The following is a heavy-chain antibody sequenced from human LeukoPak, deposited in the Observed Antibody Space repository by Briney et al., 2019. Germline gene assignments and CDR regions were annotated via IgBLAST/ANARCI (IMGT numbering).Heavy chain of an antibody. CDR1: GFTFTAYT. CDR2: ISGSTTDI. CDR3: TRVGLGTTKDFDQ. D-gene: IGHD1-26*01. Sequence: GGSLRLSCAASGFTFTAYTINWVRQAPGKGLEWVSYISGSTTDIYYADSVKGRFTISRDNAKRSVYLQMNSLGVEDTAVYYCTRVGLGTTKDFDQWGQGTLVTVSS. V-gene: IGHV3-21*01. J-gene: IGHJ4*02.